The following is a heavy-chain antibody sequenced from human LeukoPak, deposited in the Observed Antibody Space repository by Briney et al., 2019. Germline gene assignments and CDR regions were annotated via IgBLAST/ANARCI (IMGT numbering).Heavy chain of an antibody. CDR3: ARGGGLGFDY. V-gene: IGHV4-38-2*02. CDR1: GYSITSGYN. Sequence: SETLSLTCSVSGYSITSGYNWGWIRPTPGKGLEWIGNIYHSGSTNYNPSLKSRVIISVDTSKNQFSLKLTSVTAADTAVYYCARGGGLGFDYWGQGTLVTVSS. CDR2: IYHSGST. D-gene: IGHD2-15*01. J-gene: IGHJ4*02.